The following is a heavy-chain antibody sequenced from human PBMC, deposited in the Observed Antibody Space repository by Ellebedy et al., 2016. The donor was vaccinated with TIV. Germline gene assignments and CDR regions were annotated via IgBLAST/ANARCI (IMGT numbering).Heavy chain of an antibody. CDR3: ARVVVPAAMLLYYYYAMDV. Sequence: MPSETLSLTCAVYGGSFSGYSWSWLRHPPGKGLEWIGEINHSGSTSYNPSLKSRVTISVDTSKNQFSLKLSSVTAADTAVYYCARVVVPAAMLLYYYYAMDVWGQGTTVTVSS. V-gene: IGHV4-34*01. D-gene: IGHD2-2*01. J-gene: IGHJ6*02. CDR1: GGSFSGYS. CDR2: INHSGST.